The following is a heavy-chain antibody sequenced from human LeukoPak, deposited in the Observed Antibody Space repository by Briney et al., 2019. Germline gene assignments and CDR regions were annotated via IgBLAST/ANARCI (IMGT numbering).Heavy chain of an antibody. D-gene: IGHD3-9*01. CDR1: GYAFTSYD. CDR2: MNPNSGNT. Sequence: ASVKVSCKASGYAFTSYDINWVRQATGQGLEWMGWMNPNSGNTGYAQKFQGRVTMTRNTSISTAYMELSSLRSEETAVYYCARGHIVEDILTGYPRGYYYYGMDVWGQGTTVTVSS. CDR3: ARGHIVEDILTGYPRGYYYYGMDV. V-gene: IGHV1-8*01. J-gene: IGHJ6*02.